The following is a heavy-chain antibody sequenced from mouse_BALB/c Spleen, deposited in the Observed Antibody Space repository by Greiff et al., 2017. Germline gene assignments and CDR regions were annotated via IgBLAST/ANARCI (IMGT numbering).Heavy chain of an antibody. D-gene: IGHD6-5*01. J-gene: IGHJ4*01. CDR1: GYTFTSYW. CDR3: AGRLIYYAMDD. V-gene: IGHV1-7*01. CDR2: INPSTGYT. Sequence: QVQLKQSGAELAKPGASVTMSCKASGYTFTSYWMHWVKQRPGQGLEWIGYINPSTGYTEYNQKFKDKARLTADKSSSIAYMQLSSLTAEDSAFYCCAGRLIYYAMDDWGEGTSVTVSS.